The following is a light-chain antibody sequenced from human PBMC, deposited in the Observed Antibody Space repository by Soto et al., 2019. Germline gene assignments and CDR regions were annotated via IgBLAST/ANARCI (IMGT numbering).Light chain of an antibody. CDR3: QQYGSYPLT. V-gene: IGKV3-20*01. Sequence: TQSPGTLSLSPGERATLSCRAVQSVTSIYLAWYQQKPGQAPRLLIYGTSFRASGIPDRFRGSGSGTDFTLTISSLEPEDSAVYYCQQYGSYPLTFGGGTKVDIK. J-gene: IGKJ4*01. CDR2: GTS. CDR1: QSVTSIY.